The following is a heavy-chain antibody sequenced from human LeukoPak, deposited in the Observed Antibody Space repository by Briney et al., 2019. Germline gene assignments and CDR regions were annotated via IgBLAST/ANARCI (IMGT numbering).Heavy chain of an antibody. V-gene: IGHV4-34*01. CDR2: INHSGST. Sequence: SETLSLTCAVYGGSFSGYYWSWIRQPPVKGLEWIGEINHSGSTNYNPSLKSRVTISVDTSKNQFSLKLSSVTAADTAVYYCARGRGYSYGYSLYWGQGTLVTVSS. D-gene: IGHD5-18*01. CDR1: GGSFSGYY. CDR3: ARGRGYSYGYSLY. J-gene: IGHJ4*02.